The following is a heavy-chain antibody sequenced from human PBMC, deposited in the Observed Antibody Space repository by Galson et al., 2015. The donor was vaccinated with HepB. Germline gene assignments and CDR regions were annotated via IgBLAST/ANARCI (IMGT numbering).Heavy chain of an antibody. CDR3: ARVPPGQQLGSWFDS. CDR2: IYYSGST. J-gene: IGHJ5*01. Sequence: SETLSLTCTVSGGSISSGGYYWSWIRQHPGTGLEWIGYIYYSGSTNYNPSLKSRVTISVDTSKNQFSLKLSSVTAADTAMYYCARVPPGQQLGSWFDSWGQGILVTASS. CDR1: GGSISSGGYY. D-gene: IGHD6-13*01. V-gene: IGHV4-61*08.